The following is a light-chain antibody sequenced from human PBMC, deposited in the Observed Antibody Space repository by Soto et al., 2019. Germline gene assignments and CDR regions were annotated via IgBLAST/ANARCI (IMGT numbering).Light chain of an antibody. CDR1: SSVVGGYNY. CDR3: SSKRTTASLV. V-gene: IGLV2-14*01. Sequence: QSVLTQPPSASGTPVQSVTISCTGTSSVVGGYNYVSWYQQHPGKAPKLMIYEVSNRPSGVSDRFSGSKSGNTASLTISGLQAADEADYYCSSKRTTASLVFGTGTKVTVL. CDR2: EVS. J-gene: IGLJ1*01.